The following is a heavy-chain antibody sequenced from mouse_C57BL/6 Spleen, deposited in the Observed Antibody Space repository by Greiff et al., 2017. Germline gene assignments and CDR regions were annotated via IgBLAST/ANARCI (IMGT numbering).Heavy chain of an antibody. CDR2: IDPSDSYT. CDR1: GYTFTSYW. CDR3: ARSAARASGLAY. V-gene: IGHV1-50*01. Sequence: QVQLQQPGAELVKPGASVKLSCKASGYTFTSYWMQWVKQRPGQGLEWIGEIDPSDSYTNYNQKFKGKATLTVDTSSSTAYMQRSSLTSEDSAVYYCARSAARASGLAYWGQGTLVTVSA. D-gene: IGHD3-1*01. J-gene: IGHJ3*01.